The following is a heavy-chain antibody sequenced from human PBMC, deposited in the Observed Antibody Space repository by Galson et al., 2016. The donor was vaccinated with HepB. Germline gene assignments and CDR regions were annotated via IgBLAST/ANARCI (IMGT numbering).Heavy chain of an antibody. J-gene: IGHJ6*02. V-gene: IGHV3-66*01. CDR3: ARGGRDTAMDYYYYGMDV. Sequence: SLRLSCAASGFTVSSNYMSWVRQAPGKGLEWVSVIYSGGSTYYADSVKGRFTISRDNSKNTLCLQMNSLRAEDTAVYYCARGGRDTAMDYYYYGMDVWGQGTTVTVSS. CDR2: IYSGGST. CDR1: GFTVSSNY. D-gene: IGHD5-18*01.